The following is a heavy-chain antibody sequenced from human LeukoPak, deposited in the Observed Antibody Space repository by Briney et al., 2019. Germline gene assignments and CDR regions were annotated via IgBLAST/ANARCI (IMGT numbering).Heavy chain of an antibody. J-gene: IGHJ4*02. CDR1: GGSISSGGYY. CDR2: IYHSGST. V-gene: IGHV4-30-2*01. Sequence: SQTLSLTCTVSGGSISSGGYYWSWIRQPPGKGLEWIGYIYHSGSTYYNPSLKSRVTISVDRSKNQFSLKLSSVTAADTAVYYCARGRITGTTIFDYWGQGTLVTVSS. CDR3: ARGRITGTTIFDY. D-gene: IGHD1-7*01.